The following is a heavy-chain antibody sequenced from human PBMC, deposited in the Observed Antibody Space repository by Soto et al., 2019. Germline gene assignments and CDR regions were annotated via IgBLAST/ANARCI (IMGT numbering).Heavy chain of an antibody. J-gene: IGHJ6*02. CDR3: ARRKDSSRYFYGMDV. CDR2: VHHTGTS. D-gene: IGHD6-13*01. CDR1: GESFNDYF. Sequence: QVALQQWGAGLLKPSQTLSLTCAVYGESFNDYFWTWIRQSPGGGLEWLAEVHHTGTSYYNPSLNSRLAVSVAPSRNQFSLILTSLTAADTATYYCARRKDSSRYFYGMDVWGQGTTVVVSS. V-gene: IGHV4-34*02.